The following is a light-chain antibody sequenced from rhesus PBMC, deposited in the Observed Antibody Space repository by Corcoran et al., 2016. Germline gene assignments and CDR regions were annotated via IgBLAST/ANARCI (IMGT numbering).Light chain of an antibody. CDR1: QSVTSS. V-gene: IGKV3-42*01. J-gene: IGKJ4*01. Sequence: EIVMTQSPATLSLSPGERATLSCRASQSVTSSLDWYQQNPGQAPRFLIYGASNRATDIPDRVSGSGFGTEFTLTIRSLEPEDVGVYYCPQEYSWPLTCGGGTKGELK. CDR2: GAS. CDR3: PQEYSWPLT.